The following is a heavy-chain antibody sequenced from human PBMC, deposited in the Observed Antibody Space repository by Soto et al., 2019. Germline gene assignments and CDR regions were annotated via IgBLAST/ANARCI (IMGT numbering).Heavy chain of an antibody. CDR2: IHYNGRT. D-gene: IGHD3-16*01. J-gene: IGHJ4*02. CDR3: ARTWGSTNDY. Sequence: SETLSLTCSVSGVSVSDYHWTWIRLTPKKELQWIGFIHYNGRTDSSPSLKSRVTISLDMSKNHVSLILKSVNIADSAIYYCARTWGSTNDYWGRGTLVTVSS. CDR1: GVSVSDYH. V-gene: IGHV4-59*02.